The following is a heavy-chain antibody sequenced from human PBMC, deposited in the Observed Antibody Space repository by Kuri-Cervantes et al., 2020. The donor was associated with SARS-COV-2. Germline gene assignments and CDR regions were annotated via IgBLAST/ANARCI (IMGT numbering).Heavy chain of an antibody. CDR2: LGGSGDVT. CDR3: AKLFGVVVAGTLDY. Sequence: GGSLRLSCAASGFTFSSYAMTWVRQAPGKGLEWVSGLGGSGDVTYYADSVKGRFTIFRDNSNNTLYLQMNSLRGEDTAVYYCAKLFGVVVAGTLDYWGQGTLVTVSS. V-gene: IGHV3-23*01. D-gene: IGHD2-15*01. J-gene: IGHJ4*02. CDR1: GFTFSSYA.